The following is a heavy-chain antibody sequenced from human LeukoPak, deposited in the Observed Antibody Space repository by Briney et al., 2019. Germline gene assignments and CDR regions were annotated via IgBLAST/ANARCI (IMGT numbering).Heavy chain of an antibody. Sequence: GGSLRLSCAASGFTFSDYSMNWFRRAPGRGLEWISYIGLASGFVSYADSVKGRFSISSDTARNSVYLQMSSLRAEDTAVYYCARDHNWAFDSWGQGTLVTVSS. CDR2: IGLASGFV. J-gene: IGHJ4*02. D-gene: IGHD1-20*01. V-gene: IGHV3-21*05. CDR3: ARDHNWAFDS. CDR1: GFTFSDYS.